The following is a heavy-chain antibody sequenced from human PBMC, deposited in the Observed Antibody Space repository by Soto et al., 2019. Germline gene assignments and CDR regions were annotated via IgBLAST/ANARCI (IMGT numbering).Heavy chain of an antibody. V-gene: IGHV3-30*18. D-gene: IGHD3-22*01. J-gene: IGHJ4*02. CDR3: AKDSQSGYYLYYFDY. Sequence: PGGSLRLSCAASGFTFSSYGMHWVRQAPGKGLEWVAVISYDGSNKYYADSVKGRFTISRDNSKNTLYLQMNSLRAEDTAVYYCAKDSQSGYYLYYFDYWGQGTLVTVSS. CDR2: ISYDGSNK. CDR1: GFTFSSYG.